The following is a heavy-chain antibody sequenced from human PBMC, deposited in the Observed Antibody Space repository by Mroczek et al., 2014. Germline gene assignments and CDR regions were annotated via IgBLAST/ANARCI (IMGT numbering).Heavy chain of an antibody. D-gene: IGHD2-2*01. CDR1: GGSFSGYY. Sequence: QVQLQQWGAGLLKPSETLSLTCAVYGGSFSGYYWSWIRQPPGKGLEWIGEINHSGSTNYNPSLKSRVTISVDTSKNQFSLKLSSVTAADTAVYYCARYIVVVPAARTXYNWFDPWGQGTLVTVSS. J-gene: IGHJ5*02. CDR2: INHSGST. V-gene: IGHV4-34*01. CDR3: ARYIVVVPAARTXYNWFDP.